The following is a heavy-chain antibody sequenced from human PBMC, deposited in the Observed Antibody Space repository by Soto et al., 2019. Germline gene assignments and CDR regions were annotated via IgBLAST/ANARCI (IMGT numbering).Heavy chain of an antibody. Sequence: ASVKVSCKASGYTFTSYGISWVRQAPGQGLEWMGWISAYNGNTNYAQKLQGRVTMTTDTSTSTAYMGLRSLRSDDTAVYYCARDISGYYYPYYFYYYGMDVWGQGTTVTVPS. V-gene: IGHV1-18*01. J-gene: IGHJ6*02. CDR3: ARDISGYYYPYYFYYYGMDV. CDR1: GYTFTSYG. D-gene: IGHD3-22*01. CDR2: ISAYNGNT.